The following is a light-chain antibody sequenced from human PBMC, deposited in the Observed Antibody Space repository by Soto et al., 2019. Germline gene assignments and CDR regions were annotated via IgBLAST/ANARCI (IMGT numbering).Light chain of an antibody. Sequence: QSALTQPPSASGSPGQSVTISCTGTSSDVGGYNYVSWYQQHPGKAPKLMIYEVSKRPSGVPDRFSGSKSGNTASLTVSGLQAEDEADFYCSSYTTSSILYVFGTGTKLTVL. CDR3: SSYTTSSILYV. CDR1: SSDVGGYNY. J-gene: IGLJ1*01. CDR2: EVS. V-gene: IGLV2-8*01.